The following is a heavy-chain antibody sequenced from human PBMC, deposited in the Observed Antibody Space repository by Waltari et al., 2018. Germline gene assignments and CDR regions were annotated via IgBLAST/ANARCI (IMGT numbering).Heavy chain of an antibody. Sequence: EVQLLESGGGLVQPGGSLRLSCAASGFTFSSYAMSWVRQAPGQGLEWVSAISGSGGSTYYADSVKGRFTISRDNSKNTLYLQMNSLRAEDMAVYYCAKPRIAAAGTEVYYYYGMDVWGQGTTVTVSS. J-gene: IGHJ6*02. CDR1: GFTFSSYA. CDR3: AKPRIAAAGTEVYYYYGMDV. D-gene: IGHD6-13*01. CDR2: ISGSGGST. V-gene: IGHV3-23*01.